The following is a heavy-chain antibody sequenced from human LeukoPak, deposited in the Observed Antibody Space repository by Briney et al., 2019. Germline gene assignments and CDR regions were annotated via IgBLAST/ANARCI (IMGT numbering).Heavy chain of an antibody. J-gene: IGHJ6*03. Sequence: GGSLRLSCAASGFTFSSDAMHWVRQAPGKGLEYVSAISSNGGSTYYANSVKGRFTISRDNSKNTLYLQMGSLRAEDMAVYYCARGGLGTPHYMDVWGKGTTVTVSS. V-gene: IGHV3-64*01. CDR2: ISSNGGST. D-gene: IGHD1-1*01. CDR1: GFTFSSDA. CDR3: ARGGLGTPHYMDV.